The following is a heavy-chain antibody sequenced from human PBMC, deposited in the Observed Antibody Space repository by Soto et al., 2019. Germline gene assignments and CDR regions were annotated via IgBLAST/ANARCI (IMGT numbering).Heavy chain of an antibody. Sequence: GFLRLSCATSGFSLSNFDMHWVRQVPGRGLEGVSAIGAARDPYYLGSVKGRFTISRENAKNSVYLQMNDLRAGDSAVYYCARAYTGRLPRRADYYYAMDVWGQGTTVTVSS. CDR2: IGAARDP. J-gene: IGHJ6*02. V-gene: IGHV3-13*05. D-gene: IGHD2-2*02. CDR1: GFSLSNFD. CDR3: ARAYTGRLPRRADYYYAMDV.